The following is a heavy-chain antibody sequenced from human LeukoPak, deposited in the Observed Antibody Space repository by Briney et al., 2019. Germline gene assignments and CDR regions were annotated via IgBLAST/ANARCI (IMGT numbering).Heavy chain of an antibody. D-gene: IGHD1-26*01. CDR2: ISSSGSTI. J-gene: IGHJ4*02. V-gene: IGHV3-11*04. CDR3: ATENQWELLSYYFDY. Sequence: GGSLRLSCAASGFTFSDYYMSWIRQAPGKGLEWVSYISSSGSTIYYADSVKGRFTISRDNSKNTLYLQMNSLRAEDTAVYYCATENQWELLSYYFDYWGQGTLVTVSS. CDR1: GFTFSDYY.